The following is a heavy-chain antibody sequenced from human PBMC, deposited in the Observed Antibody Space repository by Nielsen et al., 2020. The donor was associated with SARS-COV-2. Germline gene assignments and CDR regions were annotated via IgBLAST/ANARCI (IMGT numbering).Heavy chain of an antibody. CDR2: MNPNSGNT. CDR1: GYTFTSYD. CDR3: ARTYGGLPADYYYMDV. J-gene: IGHJ6*03. Sequence: ASVKVSCKASGYTFTSYDINWVRQATGQGLEWMGWMNPNSGNTGYAQKFQGRVTMTRNTSISTAYMELSSLRSEDTAVYYCARTYGGLPADYYYMDVWGKGTTVTVSS. V-gene: IGHV1-8*01. D-gene: IGHD4-23*01.